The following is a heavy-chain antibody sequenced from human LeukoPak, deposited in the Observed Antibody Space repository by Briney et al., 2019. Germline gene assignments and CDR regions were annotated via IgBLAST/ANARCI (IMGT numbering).Heavy chain of an antibody. V-gene: IGHV1-8*01. J-gene: IGHJ3*02. CDR2: MNPNSGDT. Sequence: ASVKVSCKASGYTFTSYDINWVRQAPGQGLEWMGWMNPNSGDTGYPQKFQGRVTMTRDTSITTAYMELSSLRSEDTAVYYCARRGRYAFDIWGQGTMVTVSS. CDR3: ARRGRYAFDI. CDR1: GYTFTSYD.